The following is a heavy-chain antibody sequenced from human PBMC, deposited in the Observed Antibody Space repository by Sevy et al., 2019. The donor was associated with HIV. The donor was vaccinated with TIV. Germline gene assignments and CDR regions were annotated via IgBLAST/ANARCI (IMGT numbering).Heavy chain of an antibody. CDR3: ANHHVVTAMVNDY. D-gene: IGHD5-18*01. V-gene: IGHV3-30*18. CDR2: ISYDGSNK. J-gene: IGHJ4*02. CDR1: GFTFSSYG. Sequence: GGSLRLSCAASGFTFSSYGMHWVRQAPGKGLEWVAVISYDGSNKYYADSVKGRFTISRDNSKNTLYLQMNSLRAEDTAVYYCANHHVVTAMVNDYWGQGTLVTVSS.